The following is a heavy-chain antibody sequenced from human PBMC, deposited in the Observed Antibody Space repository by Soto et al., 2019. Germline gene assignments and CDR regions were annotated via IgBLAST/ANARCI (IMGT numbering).Heavy chain of an antibody. CDR2: VHYSGST. CDR1: GESLNNYY. J-gene: IGHJ4*02. Sequence: SDTLSLTCTVSGESLNNYYWSWIRQPPGKGLEWIGFVHYSGSTGYNPSLKSRVTISVDTSKNQLSLKVTSVTTADTAIYFCARGRVPAVWGQGALVTVSS. D-gene: IGHD3-10*01. V-gene: IGHV4-59*01. CDR3: ARGRVPAV.